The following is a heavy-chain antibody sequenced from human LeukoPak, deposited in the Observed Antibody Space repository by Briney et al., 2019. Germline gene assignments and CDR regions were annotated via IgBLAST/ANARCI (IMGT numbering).Heavy chain of an antibody. J-gene: IGHJ5*02. Sequence: EASVKVSCKASGFTFTSSAEQWVRQARGQRLEWIGWIVVGSGNTNYAQKFQERVTITRDMSTSTAYMELSSLRSEDTAVYYCAAGFGYDILTGYSPSWGQGTLVTVSS. V-gene: IGHV1-58*01. CDR2: IVVGSGNT. CDR3: AAGFGYDILTGYSPS. D-gene: IGHD3-9*01. CDR1: GFTFTSSA.